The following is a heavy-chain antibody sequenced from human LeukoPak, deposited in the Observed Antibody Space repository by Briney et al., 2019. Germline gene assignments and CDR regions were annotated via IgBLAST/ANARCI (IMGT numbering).Heavy chain of an antibody. Sequence: GGSLRLSCAASGFTFSTYPIHWVRQAPGKGLEWVAITSYDELNKYYADSVKGRFTISRDNSKNTLFLQMNSLRVDDTAVYYCARVGVSSGWLIDYWGQGILVTVSS. D-gene: IGHD6-19*01. J-gene: IGHJ4*02. CDR3: ARVGVSSGWLIDY. V-gene: IGHV3-30*04. CDR2: TSYDELNK. CDR1: GFTFSTYP.